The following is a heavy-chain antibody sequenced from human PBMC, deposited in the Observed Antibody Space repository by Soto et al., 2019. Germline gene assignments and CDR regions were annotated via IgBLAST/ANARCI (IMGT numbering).Heavy chain of an antibody. D-gene: IGHD6-19*01. CDR1: GFTFSGYS. J-gene: IGHJ4*02. V-gene: IGHV3-21*06. CDR2: ISSRSTNI. CDR3: AKFTEPGYSSIWYYFEY. Sequence: KTGGSLRLSCVVSGFTFSGYSMAWVRQAPGRGLEWVASISSRSTNIDYADSVKGRFTISRDNAKNLVSLQMSSLRGEDTALYYCAKFTEPGYSSIWYYFEYWGKGTPVTVSS.